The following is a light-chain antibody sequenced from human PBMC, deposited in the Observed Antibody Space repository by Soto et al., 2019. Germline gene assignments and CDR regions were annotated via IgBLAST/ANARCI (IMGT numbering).Light chain of an antibody. V-gene: IGKV2-28*01. CDR2: LGS. CDR3: MQALQTPRA. J-gene: IGKJ3*01. Sequence: DIVMTQSPLSLPVTPGEPASISCRSSQSLLHSNGYNYLDWYLQKPGQSPQLLIYLGSNRASGVPDRFSGSGSGTDFTLKISRVEAEDVGVSYCMQALQTPRAFGPGTKVDIK. CDR1: QSLLHSNGYNY.